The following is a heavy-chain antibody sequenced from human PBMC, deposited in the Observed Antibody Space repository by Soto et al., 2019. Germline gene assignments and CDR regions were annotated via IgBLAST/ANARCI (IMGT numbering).Heavy chain of an antibody. D-gene: IGHD3-3*01. Sequence: QLHLVQSGAVVKKPGASVTVSCSASGYPVTAYYMHWVRQAPGRGLEWMGGINPATGAAKYTQTFRGRVTLTRDTSTSTVFMELSGRTSEDAAFFYCARGGGVGVAGSAAFDMWGQGTLVTVSS. CDR1: GYPVTAYY. J-gene: IGHJ3*02. V-gene: IGHV1-2*02. CDR2: INPATGAA. CDR3: ARGGGVGVAGSAAFDM.